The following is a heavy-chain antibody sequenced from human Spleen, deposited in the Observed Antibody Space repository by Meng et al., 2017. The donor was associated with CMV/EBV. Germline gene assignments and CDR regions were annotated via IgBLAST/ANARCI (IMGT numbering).Heavy chain of an antibody. CDR2: TYYRSKWFN. J-gene: IGHJ6*02. V-gene: IGHV6-1*01. Sequence: SQTLSLTCAISGDSVPSNSAAWHWIRQSPSRGIEWLGRTYYRSKWFNDFAESVKSRITINPDTSKNQFSLQLNSVIPEDTALYYCARDREGGGYNYGDYNYYYGMDVWGQGTTVTVSS. D-gene: IGHD5-18*01. CDR1: GDSVPSNSAA. CDR3: ARDREGGGYNYGDYNYYYGMDV.